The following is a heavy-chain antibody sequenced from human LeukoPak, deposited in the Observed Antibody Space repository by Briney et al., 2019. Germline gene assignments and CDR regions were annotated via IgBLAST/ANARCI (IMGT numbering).Heavy chain of an antibody. Sequence: GSLRLSCAASGFTFSSYAMSWVRQAPGKGLEWIGYIYYSGSTNYNPSLKSRVTISVDTSKNQFSLKLSSVTAADTAVYYCARVQADCSSTGCLYEYYYYYMDVWGKGTTVTVSS. CDR1: GFTFSSYA. V-gene: IGHV4-59*12. CDR3: ARVQADCSSTGCLYEYYYYYMDV. J-gene: IGHJ6*03. D-gene: IGHD2-2*01. CDR2: IYYSGST.